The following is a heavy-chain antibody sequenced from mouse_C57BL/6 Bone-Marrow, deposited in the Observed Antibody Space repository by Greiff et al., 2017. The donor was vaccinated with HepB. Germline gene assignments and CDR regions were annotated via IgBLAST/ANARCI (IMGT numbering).Heavy chain of an antibody. CDR3: ARFTGNYAMDY. Sequence: EVQWVESGGDLVKPGGSLKLSCAASGFTFSSYGMSWVRQTPDKRLEWVATISSGGSYTYYPDSVKGRFTISRDNAKNTLYLQMSSLKSEDTAMYYCARFTGNYAMDYWGQGTSVTVSS. J-gene: IGHJ4*01. D-gene: IGHD1-1*01. V-gene: IGHV5-6*01. CDR1: GFTFSSYG. CDR2: ISSGGSYT.